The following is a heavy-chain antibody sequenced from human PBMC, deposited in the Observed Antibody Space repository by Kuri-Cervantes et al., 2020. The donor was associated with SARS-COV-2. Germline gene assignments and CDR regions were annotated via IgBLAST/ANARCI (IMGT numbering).Heavy chain of an antibody. D-gene: IGHD6-19*01. CDR3: ARGRYSSYYYYYMDV. V-gene: IGHV4-4*07. J-gene: IGHJ6*03. Sequence: SETLSLTCTVSGGSISSSYWTWIRQPAGKGLEWIGRIYTSGNTNYNPSLKSRVTMSVDTSKNQLSLKASSVTAADTAVYYCARGRYSSYYYYYMDVWGKGTTVTVSS. CDR2: IYTSGNT. CDR1: GGSISSSY.